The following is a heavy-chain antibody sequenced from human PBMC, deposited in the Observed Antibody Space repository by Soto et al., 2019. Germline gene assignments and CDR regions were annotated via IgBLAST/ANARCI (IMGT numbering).Heavy chain of an antibody. Sequence: GYGPTLVNPTATLALTCTVSGFSLINARMGVSWMRQHPGRALEWLAHIFSNDEKSYSTSLKSRLTISKDTSKSQVVLTMTNMDPVDTATYYCARTLLSTGRRRVHAFDIWGQGTMVTVSS. D-gene: IGHD2-15*01. CDR3: ARTLLSTGRRRVHAFDI. V-gene: IGHV2-26*01. J-gene: IGHJ3*02. CDR2: IFSNDEK. CDR1: GFSLINARMG.